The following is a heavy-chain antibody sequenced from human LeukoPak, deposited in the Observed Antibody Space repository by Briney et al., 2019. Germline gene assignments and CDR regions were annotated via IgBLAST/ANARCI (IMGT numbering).Heavy chain of an antibody. V-gene: IGHV4-38-2*02. Sequence: PSETLSLTCTVSGYSISSGYYWGWIRQPPGKGLEWIGSIYHSGSTYYNPSLKSRVTISVDTSKNQFSLKLSSVTAADTAVYYCARGQLGYCSSTSCYTENSWSCFDYWGQGTLVTVSS. CDR2: IYHSGST. J-gene: IGHJ4*02. CDR1: GYSISSGYY. CDR3: ARGQLGYCSSTSCYTENSWSCFDY. D-gene: IGHD2-2*02.